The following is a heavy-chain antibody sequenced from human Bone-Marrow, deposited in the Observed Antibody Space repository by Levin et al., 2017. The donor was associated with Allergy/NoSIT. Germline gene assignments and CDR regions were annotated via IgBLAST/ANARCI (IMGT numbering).Heavy chain of an antibody. J-gene: IGHJ4*02. Sequence: PGGSLRLSCTASGFTFNRFWMSWVRQAPGKGLEWVANLKPNGNENFYGDAVKGRFTILRDNAKNSLYLQMISLRVEDTAVYYCARDSRPYFYGSGSYSLDSWGQGTLVTVSS. V-gene: IGHV3-7*01. D-gene: IGHD3-10*01. CDR2: LKPNGNEN. CDR3: ARDSRPYFYGSGSYSLDS. CDR1: GFTFNRFW.